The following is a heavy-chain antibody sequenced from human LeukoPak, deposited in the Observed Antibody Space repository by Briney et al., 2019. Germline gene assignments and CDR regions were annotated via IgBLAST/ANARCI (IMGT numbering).Heavy chain of an antibody. J-gene: IGHJ2*01. Sequence: SETLSLTCTVSGGSISSYYWSWIRQPPGKGLEWIGYIYYSGSTNYNPSLKSRVTISVDTSKNQFSLKLSSVTAADTAVYYCARQPGEESFWYFDLWGRGTLVTVSS. CDR1: GGSISSYY. D-gene: IGHD7-27*01. CDR3: ARQPGEESFWYFDL. CDR2: IYYSGST. V-gene: IGHV4-59*01.